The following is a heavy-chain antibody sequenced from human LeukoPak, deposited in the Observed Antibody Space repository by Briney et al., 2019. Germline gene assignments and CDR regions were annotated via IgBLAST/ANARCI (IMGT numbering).Heavy chain of an antibody. Sequence: GGSLRLSCAASGFTFSSYAMSWVRQAPGKGLEWVSAISGSGGSTYYADSVKGRFTISRDNSKNTLYLQMNSLRAEDTAVYYCAKYTTPSGSYYGNDDWGQGTLVTVSS. CDR3: AKYTTPSGSYYGNDD. CDR1: GFTFSSYA. J-gene: IGHJ4*02. CDR2: ISGSGGST. D-gene: IGHD1-26*01. V-gene: IGHV3-23*01.